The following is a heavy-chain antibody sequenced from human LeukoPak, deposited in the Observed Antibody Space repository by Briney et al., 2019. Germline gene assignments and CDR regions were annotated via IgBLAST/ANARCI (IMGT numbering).Heavy chain of an antibody. CDR1: GGSISSYY. CDR3: ARVGGGSYLGLFDY. CDR2: IYYSGST. Sequence: SETLSLTCTVSGGSISSYYWSWIRQPPGKGLEWIGYIYYSGSTNYNPSLKSRVTISVDTSKNQFSLKLSSVTAADTAVYYCARVGGGSYLGLFDYWGQGTLVTVSS. D-gene: IGHD1-26*01. J-gene: IGHJ4*02. V-gene: IGHV4-59*12.